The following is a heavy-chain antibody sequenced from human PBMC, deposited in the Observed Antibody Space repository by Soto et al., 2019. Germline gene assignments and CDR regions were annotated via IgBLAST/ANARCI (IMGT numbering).Heavy chain of an antibody. CDR3: AGEGDDYGDSNWFDP. CDR1: GYTFTSYA. D-gene: IGHD4-17*01. V-gene: IGHV1-3*01. Sequence: QVQLVQSGAEVKKPGASVKVSCKASGYTFTSYAMHWVRQAPGQRLEWMGWINAGNGNTKYSQKFQGRVTITRDTSASTAYMELSSLRSEDTAVYYCAGEGDDYGDSNWFDPWGQGTLVTVSS. J-gene: IGHJ5*02. CDR2: INAGNGNT.